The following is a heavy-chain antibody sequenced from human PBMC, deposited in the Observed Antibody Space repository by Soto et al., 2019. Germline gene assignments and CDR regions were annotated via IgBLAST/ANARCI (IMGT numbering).Heavy chain of an antibody. CDR3: ARDYDILTGYYSFDY. J-gene: IGHJ4*02. CDR2: ISAYNGNT. CDR1: GYTFTSYG. D-gene: IGHD3-9*01. V-gene: IGHV1-18*01. Sequence: ASVKVSCKASGYTFTSYGISWVRQAPGQGLEWMGWISAYNGNTNYAQKLQGRVTMTTDTSTSTAYMELRSLRSDDTAVYYCARDYDILTGYYSFDYWGQGTLVTVSS.